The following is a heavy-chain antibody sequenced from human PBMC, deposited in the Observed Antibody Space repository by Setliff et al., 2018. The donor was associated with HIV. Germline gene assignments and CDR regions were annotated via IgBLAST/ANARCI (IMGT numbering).Heavy chain of an antibody. D-gene: IGHD3-22*01. CDR2: ISANNGNT. Sequence: ASVKVSCKTSGYTFTKYGITWVRQAPGQGLEWMGWISANNGNTNYAQKFQGRATMTTDTSTRTAYMELGNLRSDDTAVYYCARRGYSYDTSGYYYYFDYWGQGTLVTVSS. V-gene: IGHV1-18*01. CDR1: GYTFTKYG. CDR3: ARRGYSYDTSGYYYYFDY. J-gene: IGHJ4*02.